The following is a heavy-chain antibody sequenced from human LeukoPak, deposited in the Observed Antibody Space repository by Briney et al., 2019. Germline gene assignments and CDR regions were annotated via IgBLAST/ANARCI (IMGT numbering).Heavy chain of an antibody. D-gene: IGHD2/OR15-2a*01. CDR1: GFTFSTYA. V-gene: IGHV3-23*01. J-gene: IGHJ4*02. CDR2: IRGSGDST. Sequence: GGSLRLSCSASGFTFSTYAMSWVRQPPGKGLEWVSAIRGSGDSTYYAESVKGRFTISRDNSKNTLYLQMNSLRAEDAAVYYCAKRFRGTSGLYYFDSWGQGTLVTVSS. CDR3: AKRFRGTSGLYYFDS.